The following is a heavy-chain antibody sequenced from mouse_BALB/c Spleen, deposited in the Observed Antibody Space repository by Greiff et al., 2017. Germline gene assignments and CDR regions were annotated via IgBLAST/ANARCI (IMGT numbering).Heavy chain of an antibody. CDR1: GFTFSSYA. Sequence: DVMLVESGGGLVKPGGSLKLSCAASGFTFSSYAMSWVRQTPEKRLEWVATISSGGSYTYYPDSVKGRFTISRDNAKNTLYLQMSSLRSEDTAMYYCAREGSYYYGSSYLPFDYWGQGTTLTVSS. CDR2: ISSGGSYT. V-gene: IGHV5-9-1*01. CDR3: AREGSYYYGSSYLPFDY. J-gene: IGHJ2*01. D-gene: IGHD1-1*01.